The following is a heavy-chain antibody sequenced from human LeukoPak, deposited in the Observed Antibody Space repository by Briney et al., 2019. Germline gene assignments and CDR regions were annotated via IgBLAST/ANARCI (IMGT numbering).Heavy chain of an antibody. CDR1: GGSFSGYY. CDR2: IYYSGST. D-gene: IGHD3-3*01. CDR3: ARALNHYDFWSGYLSTRGGHWFDP. V-gene: IGHV4-59*01. Sequence: SETLSLTCAVYGGSFSGYYWSWIRQPPGKGLEWIGYIYYSGSTNYNPSLKSRVTISVDTSKNQFSLKLSSVTAADTAVYYCARALNHYDFWSGYLSTRGGHWFDPWGQGTLVTVSS. J-gene: IGHJ5*02.